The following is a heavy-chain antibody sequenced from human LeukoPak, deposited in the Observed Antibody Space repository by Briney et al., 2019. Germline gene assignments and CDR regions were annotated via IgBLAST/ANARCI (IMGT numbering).Heavy chain of an antibody. J-gene: IGHJ4*02. Sequence: ASVKISCKASGYTFTSYGISWVRQAPGQGLEWMGWISAYNGNTNYAQKFQGRVTITADESTSTAYMELSSLRSEDTAVYCCARGIMVVAAFDYWGQGTLVTVSS. CDR1: GYTFTSYG. D-gene: IGHD2-15*01. CDR2: ISAYNGNT. CDR3: ARGIMVVAAFDY. V-gene: IGHV1-18*01.